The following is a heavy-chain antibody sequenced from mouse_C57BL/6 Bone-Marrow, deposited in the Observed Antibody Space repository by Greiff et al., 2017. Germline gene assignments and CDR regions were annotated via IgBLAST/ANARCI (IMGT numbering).Heavy chain of an antibody. V-gene: IGHV2-9-1*01. Sequence: VKLVESGPGLVAPSQSLSITCTVSGFSLTSYAISWVRQPPGKGLEWLGVIWTGGCTNYNSALKSSLSISKDNSKSQVFLKMTSLQTDDTASYYCARMRELGPWFAYWGQGTLVTVAA. CDR1: GFSLTSYA. CDR2: IWTGGCT. D-gene: IGHD4-1*01. CDR3: ARMRELGPWFAY. J-gene: IGHJ3*01.